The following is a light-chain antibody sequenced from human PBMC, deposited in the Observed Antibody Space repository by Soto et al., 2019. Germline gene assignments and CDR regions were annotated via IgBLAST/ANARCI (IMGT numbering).Light chain of an antibody. CDR3: QQYDNSPPGLT. CDR2: GEA. CDR1: QSVSSSY. Sequence: EIVLTQSPGTLSLSPGERATLSCRASQSVSSSYLAWYQHKPGKAPRLLIYGEASRATGIPDRFSGSGSGTDFPLTISRLEPEDFAVYYCQQYDNSPPGLTFGGGTKVEIK. J-gene: IGKJ4*01. V-gene: IGKV3-20*01.